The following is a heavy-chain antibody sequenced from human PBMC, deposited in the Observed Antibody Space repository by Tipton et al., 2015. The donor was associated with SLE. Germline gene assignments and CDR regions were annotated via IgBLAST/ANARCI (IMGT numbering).Heavy chain of an antibody. Sequence: TLSLTCTVSGGSISSYYWSWIRQPPGKGLEWIGYIYYSGSTNDNPSLKSRVTISVDTSKNQFSLKLSSVTAADTAVYYCARDSSGSYQGDAFDIWGQGTMVTVSS. CDR2: IYYSGST. V-gene: IGHV4-59*12. D-gene: IGHD1-26*01. J-gene: IGHJ3*02. CDR1: GGSISSYY. CDR3: ARDSSGSYQGDAFDI.